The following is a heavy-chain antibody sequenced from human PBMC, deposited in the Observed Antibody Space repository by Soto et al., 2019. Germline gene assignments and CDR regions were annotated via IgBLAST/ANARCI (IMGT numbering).Heavy chain of an antibody. CDR2: IYPGDSDT. V-gene: IGHV5-51*01. CDR3: ARQRAGYPPGGYYGMDF. CDR1: GYSFTSYW. J-gene: IGHJ6*02. Sequence: GESLKISCKGSGYSFTSYWIGWVRQIPGKGLEWMGIIYPGDSDTRYSPSFQGQVTISADKSISTAYLQWSSLKASDTAMYYCARQRAGYPPGGYYGMDFWGQGTTVTVSS. D-gene: IGHD5-18*01.